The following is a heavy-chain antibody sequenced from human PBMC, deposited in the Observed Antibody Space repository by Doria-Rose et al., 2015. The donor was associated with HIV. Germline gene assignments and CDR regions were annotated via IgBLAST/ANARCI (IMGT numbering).Heavy chain of an antibody. CDR2: IFSDDER. D-gene: IGHD6-13*01. CDR3: ARIKSSRWYHKYYFDF. CDR1: GVSLSGPGMG. J-gene: IGHJ4*02. Sequence: QESGPVLVKPTETLTLTCTVSGVSLSGPGMGVSWIRQPPGKALEWLANIFSDDERSYKASLKSRLTISRGTSKSQVIRTMTDMDHVDTATYYCARIKSSRWYHKYYFDFWGQGTLVIVSA. V-gene: IGHV2-26*01.